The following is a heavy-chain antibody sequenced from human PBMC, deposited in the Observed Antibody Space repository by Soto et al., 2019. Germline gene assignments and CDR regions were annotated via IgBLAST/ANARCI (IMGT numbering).Heavy chain of an antibody. CDR1: GGSISSSNW. Sequence: SETLSLTCAVSGGSISSSNWWSWVRQPPGKGLEWIGEIYHSGTTYYNPSLKSRVTISIDTSKNQLSLKLASVTAADTALYYCTRVYCSTTSCFINGMDFWGQGTMVTVSS. V-gene: IGHV4-4*02. D-gene: IGHD2-2*01. CDR3: TRVYCSTTSCFINGMDF. CDR2: IYHSGTT. J-gene: IGHJ6*02.